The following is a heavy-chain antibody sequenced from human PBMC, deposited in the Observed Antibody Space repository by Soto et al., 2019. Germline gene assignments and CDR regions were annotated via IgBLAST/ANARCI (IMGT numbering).Heavy chain of an antibody. V-gene: IGHV3-21*01. CDR1: GGNFISYS. CDR2: ISSSSSYI. Sequence: GGSLRLSCTASGGNFISYSMNWVRQAPGKGLEWVSSISSSSSYIYYADSVKGRFTISRDNAKNSLYLQMNSLRAEDTAVYYCARDLKLIPGYFQHWGQGTLVTVSS. J-gene: IGHJ1*01. D-gene: IGHD1-1*01. CDR3: ARDLKLIPGYFQH.